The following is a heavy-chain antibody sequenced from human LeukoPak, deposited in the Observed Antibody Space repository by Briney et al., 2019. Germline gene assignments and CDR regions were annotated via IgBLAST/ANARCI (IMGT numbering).Heavy chain of an antibody. D-gene: IGHD6-19*01. Sequence: RGSLRLSCAASGFTFRNDAMSWVRQAPGGGLEWVSKICGYGTTAYYADSVKGRRTISRDTFKNTLYLQMNSLRAENTALYIIATHGDGITVAGGRPLDYWGQGTLVTVSS. CDR1: GFTFRNDA. CDR2: ICGYGTTA. CDR3: ATHGDGITVAGGRPLDY. V-gene: IGHV3-23*01. J-gene: IGHJ4*02.